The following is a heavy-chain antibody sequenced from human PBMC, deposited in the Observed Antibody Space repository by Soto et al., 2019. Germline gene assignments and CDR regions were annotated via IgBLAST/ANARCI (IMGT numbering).Heavy chain of an antibody. CDR3: ASGLNDRRDY. V-gene: IGHV1-46*03. D-gene: IGHD2-8*01. Sequence: QVQLVQSGAEVKKPGASVKVSCKASGYTFTSYYMHWVRQAPGQGLEWMGIINPSGGSTSYAQKFQRRVTMTRDTSTSTLYMELSSLRSEDTAVYYCASGLNDRRDYWGQGTLVTVSS. CDR1: GYTFTSYY. J-gene: IGHJ4*02. CDR2: INPSGGST.